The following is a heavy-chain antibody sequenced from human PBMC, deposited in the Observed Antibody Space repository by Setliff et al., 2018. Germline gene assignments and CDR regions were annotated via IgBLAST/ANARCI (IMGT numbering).Heavy chain of an antibody. CDR2: ISSYNGVT. Sequence: ASVKVSCKGSGYIFSRDVISWVRQAPGQGLQWMGWISSYNGVTNYAQRFQGRVTMSTDTSTNTAYLELRSLCPDETAVYYCARLVRFCTRTACQTGAGDESWGQGTLVTVSS. J-gene: IGHJ5*01. CDR1: GYIFSRDV. V-gene: IGHV1-18*01. CDR3: ARLVRFCTRTACQTGAGDES. D-gene: IGHD2-8*01.